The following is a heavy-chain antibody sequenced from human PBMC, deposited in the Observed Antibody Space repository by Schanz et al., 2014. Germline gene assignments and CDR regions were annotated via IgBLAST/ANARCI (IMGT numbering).Heavy chain of an antibody. V-gene: IGHV3-7*01. J-gene: IGHJ4*02. CDR2: IKEDGSVK. Sequence: EVQLLESGGGLVQPGGSLRLSCLASGFAFSSYGMNWLRQAPGKGLEWVANIKEDGSVKDYVDSVKGRFTISRDNAKNSLYLEMNSLRAEDTALYYCARDRRNADLDYWGQGTLVTVSS. CDR3: ARDRRNADLDY. CDR1: GFAFSSYG. D-gene: IGHD1-1*01.